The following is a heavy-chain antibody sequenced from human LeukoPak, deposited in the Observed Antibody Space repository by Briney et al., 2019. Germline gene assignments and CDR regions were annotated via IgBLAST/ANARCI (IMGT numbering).Heavy chain of an antibody. Sequence: PGGSLRLSCAASGFTFSSYGMHWVRQAPGKGLEWVAVISYDGSNKYYADSVKGRFTISRDNSKNTLYLQMNSLRAEDTAVYYCARSGGYNYVVGYWGQGTLVTVSS. V-gene: IGHV3-30*12. J-gene: IGHJ4*02. CDR2: ISYDGSNK. CDR1: GFTFSSYG. CDR3: ARSGGYNYVVGY. D-gene: IGHD5-18*01.